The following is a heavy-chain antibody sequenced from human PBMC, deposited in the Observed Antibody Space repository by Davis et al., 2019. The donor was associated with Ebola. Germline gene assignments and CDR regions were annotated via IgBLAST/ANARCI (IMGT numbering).Heavy chain of an antibody. CDR2: TSYDGSNK. Sequence: GESLKISCSASGFIFSSYAMHWVRQAPGKGLEWVAMTSYDGSNKNYADSVKGRFTISRDNSKSTLYLQMNSLRAEDTAVYYCARGHNWRYYYDSSGYYYFDYWGQGTLVTVSS. D-gene: IGHD3-22*01. CDR1: GFIFSSYA. J-gene: IGHJ4*02. CDR3: ARGHNWRYYYDSSGYYYFDY. V-gene: IGHV3-30-3*01.